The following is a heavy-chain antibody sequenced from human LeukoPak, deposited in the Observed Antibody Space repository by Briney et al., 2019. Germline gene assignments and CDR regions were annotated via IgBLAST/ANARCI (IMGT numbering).Heavy chain of an antibody. Sequence: WASVKVSCKASGGTFGSYAISWVRQAPGQGLEWMGGIIPIFGTANYAQKFQGRVTITADESTSTAYMELSSLRSEDTAVYYCARDQVHYYDSSGSSSYFGYWGQGTLVTVSS. J-gene: IGHJ4*02. CDR2: IIPIFGTA. V-gene: IGHV1-69*13. D-gene: IGHD3-22*01. CDR1: GGTFGSYA. CDR3: ARDQVHYYDSSGSSSYFGY.